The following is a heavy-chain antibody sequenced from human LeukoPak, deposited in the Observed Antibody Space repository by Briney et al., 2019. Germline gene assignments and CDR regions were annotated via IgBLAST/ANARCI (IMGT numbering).Heavy chain of an antibody. Sequence: GGSLRLSCAASGFTFSSYGMHWVRQAPGKGLGWVAVISYDGSNKYYADSVKGRFTISRDNSKNTLYLQMNSLRAEDTAVYYCAKGTDSSYYYYYMDVWGKGTTVTVSS. J-gene: IGHJ6*03. V-gene: IGHV3-30*18. CDR1: GFTFSSYG. CDR3: AKGTDSSYYYYYMDV. D-gene: IGHD3/OR15-3a*01. CDR2: ISYDGSNK.